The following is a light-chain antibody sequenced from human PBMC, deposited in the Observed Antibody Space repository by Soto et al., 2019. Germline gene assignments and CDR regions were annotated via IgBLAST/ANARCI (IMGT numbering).Light chain of an antibody. CDR3: QQYNSYWT. CDR1: ESIRSW. CDR2: KAS. Sequence: DIQMTQSPSTLSASVGDRVTITCRASESIRSWLAWYQQKPGKAPKVLIYKASTLESGVPSRFSGSGSGTEFTLTISILQPDDVGTYYCQQYNSYWTFGQGTKVEIK. J-gene: IGKJ1*01. V-gene: IGKV1-5*03.